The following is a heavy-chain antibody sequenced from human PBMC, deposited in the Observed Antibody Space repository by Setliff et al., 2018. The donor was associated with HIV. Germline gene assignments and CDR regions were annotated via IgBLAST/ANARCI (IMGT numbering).Heavy chain of an antibody. V-gene: IGHV4-39*02. CDR3: ARSFSGRYFWSGYYTGPDPKGENAFDI. CDR1: GGSISNSNYF. CDR2: IYSSGST. Sequence: SSETLSLTCTVSGGSISNSNYFWGWIRQPPGKGLEWIGRIYSSGSTYYQPSLQGRVSMSIDSPKNHFSLSLRYVTAADTAVYYCARSFSGRYFWSGYYTGPDPKGENAFDIWGQGTMVTVSS. J-gene: IGHJ3*02. D-gene: IGHD3-3*01.